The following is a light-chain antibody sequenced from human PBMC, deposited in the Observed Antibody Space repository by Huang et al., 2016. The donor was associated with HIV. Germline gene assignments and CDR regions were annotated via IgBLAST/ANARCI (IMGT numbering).Light chain of an antibody. CDR2: GAS. CDR1: QSITTN. Sequence: EIVMTQSPVTLSVSLGERATPSCRASQSITTNLAWYQQKAGQAPRLLIYGASTRASGIPARFSGGVSGTEFSLTISRLQSEDFAVYFCQQYITWPPLTFGGGTTVEIK. CDR3: QQYITWPPLT. J-gene: IGKJ4*01. V-gene: IGKV3-15*01.